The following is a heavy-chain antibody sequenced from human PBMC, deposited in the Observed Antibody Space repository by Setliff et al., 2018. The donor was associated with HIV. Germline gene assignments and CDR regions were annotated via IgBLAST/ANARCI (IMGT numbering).Heavy chain of an antibody. CDR3: AREGSSTSPIPL. CDR2: IFYSGTT. CDR1: EGYITGYY. J-gene: IGHJ4*02. D-gene: IGHD2-2*01. V-gene: IGHV4-59*01. Sequence: SETLSLTCTVSEGYITGYYWTWIRQPPGRGLEWIGYIFYSGTTKFNPSLKSRASISVDSSNNQFSLKITSVTAADTAVYYCAREGSSTSPIPLWGQGILVTVSS.